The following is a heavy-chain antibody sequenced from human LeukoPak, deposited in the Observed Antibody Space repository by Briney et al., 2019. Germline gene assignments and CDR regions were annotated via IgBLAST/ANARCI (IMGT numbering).Heavy chain of an antibody. CDR3: AKDLPLSGARFFQH. CDR1: GLTFSNAW. D-gene: IGHD6-25*01. V-gene: IGHV3-15*01. Sequence: GGSLRLSCRTSGLTFSNAWLTWVRQVPGKGLEWVGHIRSYVDGGTTEYAASVRDRFIISRDDSKNTLHLQMSSLKTEDTAVYFCAKDLPLSGARFFQHWGQGTLVTVSS. CDR2: IRSYVDGGTT. J-gene: IGHJ1*01.